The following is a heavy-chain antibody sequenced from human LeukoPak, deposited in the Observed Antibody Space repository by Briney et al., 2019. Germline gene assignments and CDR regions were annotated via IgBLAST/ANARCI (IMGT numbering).Heavy chain of an antibody. CDR1: GASMTAAY. V-gene: IGHV4-59*13. J-gene: IGHJ4*02. CDR3: ARENSGSYREFDY. Sequence: SETLSLTCSVSGASMTAAYWSWVRQPPGKGLEVIGYVAHTGDTNHNPSLRSRVSLSLDTSKSQFSLELRSVTAADTAVFYCARENSGSYREFDYWGQGTLVTVSS. CDR2: VAHTGDT. D-gene: IGHD1-26*01.